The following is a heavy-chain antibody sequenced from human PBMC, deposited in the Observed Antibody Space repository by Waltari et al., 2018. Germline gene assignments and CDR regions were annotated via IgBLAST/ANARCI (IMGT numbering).Heavy chain of an antibody. CDR2: IYHSGST. D-gene: IGHD1-26*01. CDR1: GYSISSGYY. CDR3: ARGALYSGSSGGAFDI. V-gene: IGHV4-38-2*01. Sequence: QVQLQESGPGLVKTSETPSLTCAVSGYSISSGYYWAWIRQPPGKGLEWIGSIYHSGSTYYNPSLKSRVTISVDTSKNQFSLKLSSVTAADTAVYYCARGALYSGSSGGAFDIWGQGTMVTVSS. J-gene: IGHJ3*02.